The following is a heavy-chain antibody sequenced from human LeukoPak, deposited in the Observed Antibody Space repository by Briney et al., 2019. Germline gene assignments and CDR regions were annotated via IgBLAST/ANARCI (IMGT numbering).Heavy chain of an antibody. J-gene: IGHJ5*02. CDR2: IYYSGST. D-gene: IGHD3-10*02. CDR1: GGSISSYY. CDR3: ARHPLKHYVSDWFDP. V-gene: IGHV4-39*01. Sequence: PSETLSLTCTVSGGSISSYYWGWIRQPPGKGLEWIGSIYYSGSTYYNPSLKSRVTISVDTSKNQFSLKLTSVTAADTAVYYCARHPLKHYVSDWFDPWGQGTLVTVSS.